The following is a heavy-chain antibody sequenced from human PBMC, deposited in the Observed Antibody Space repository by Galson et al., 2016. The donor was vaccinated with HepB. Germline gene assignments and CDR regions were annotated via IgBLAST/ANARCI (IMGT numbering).Heavy chain of an antibody. D-gene: IGHD3-22*01. CDR2: INANSGGT. J-gene: IGHJ4*02. V-gene: IGHV1-2*02. CDR1: GYTFTGYY. Sequence: SVKVSCKASGYTFTGYYIHWVRQAPGQGLEWMGWINANSGGTYYAQKFQGRVTMTRDTSISTAYMELSRLRSDDTAVFYCARSHESSVYSSLYWGQGTLVTVSS. CDR3: ARSHESSVYSSLY.